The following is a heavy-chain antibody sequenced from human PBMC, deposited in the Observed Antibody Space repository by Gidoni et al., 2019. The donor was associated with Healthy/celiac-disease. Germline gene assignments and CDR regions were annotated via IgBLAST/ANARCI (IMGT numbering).Heavy chain of an antibody. V-gene: IGHV3-33*01. CDR3: ARSFWNDVDYYYYGMDV. J-gene: IGHJ6*02. Sequence: QVQLVESGGGVVQPGRSLRLSCAASGFTFSSYGMHWVRQAPGKGLEWVAVIWYDGSNKYYADSVKGRFTISRDNSKNTLYLQMNSLRAEDTAVYYCARSFWNDVDYYYYGMDVWGQGTTVTVSS. CDR1: GFTFSSYG. D-gene: IGHD1-1*01. CDR2: IWYDGSNK.